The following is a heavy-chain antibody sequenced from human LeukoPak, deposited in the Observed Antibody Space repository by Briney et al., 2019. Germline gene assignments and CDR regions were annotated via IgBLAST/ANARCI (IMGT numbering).Heavy chain of an antibody. Sequence: SETLSLTCTVSGASINNYYWSWIRQPAGKGLEWIGRIYTSGSTNYNPSLKSRVTMSVDTSKNQFSLKLSSVTAADTAVYYCARGGDYYGGNSVDDYWGQGTLVTVSS. CDR2: IYTSGST. CDR1: GASINNYY. V-gene: IGHV4-4*07. CDR3: ARGGDYYGGNSVDDY. J-gene: IGHJ4*02. D-gene: IGHD4-23*01.